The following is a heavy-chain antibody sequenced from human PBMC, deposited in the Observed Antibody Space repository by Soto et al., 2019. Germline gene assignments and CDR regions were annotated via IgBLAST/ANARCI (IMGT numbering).Heavy chain of an antibody. CDR1: GFTFGIYS. J-gene: IGHJ6*02. Sequence: GGSLRLSCAASGFTFGIYSMNWVRQAPGKGLEWISYINGSSSTMYYADSVKGRFIISRDNADNSLYLQMNSLRDDDTAVYNSVSTYYNPSLKSRVTISVDTSKNQFSLKLSSVTAADTAVYYCARVRITLVRVVIITGGDYYYYGMDVWGQGTTVTVSS. CDR3: VSTYYNPSLKSRVTISVDTSKNQFSLKLSSVTAADTAVYYCARVRITLVRVVIITGGDYYYYGMDV. CDR2: INGSSSTM. V-gene: IGHV3-48*02. D-gene: IGHD2-21*02.